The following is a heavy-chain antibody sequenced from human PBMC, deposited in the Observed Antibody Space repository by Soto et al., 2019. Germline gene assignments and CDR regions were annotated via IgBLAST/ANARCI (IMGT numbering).Heavy chain of an antibody. CDR3: ASFGAARRTSGIDY. CDR2: INHSGST. V-gene: IGHV4-34*01. D-gene: IGHD6-6*01. Sequence: QVQLQQWGAGLLKPSETLSLTCAVYGGSFSGYYWSWIRQPPGKGLEWIGEINHSGSTNYNPSLKSRVTISVDTFKNQFSLKLSSVTAADTAVYYCASFGAARRTSGIDYWGQGTLVTVSS. CDR1: GGSFSGYY. J-gene: IGHJ4*02.